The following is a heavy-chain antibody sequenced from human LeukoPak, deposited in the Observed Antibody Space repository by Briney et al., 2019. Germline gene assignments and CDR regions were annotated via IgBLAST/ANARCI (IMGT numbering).Heavy chain of an antibody. J-gene: IGHJ4*02. CDR1: GFTFSNYW. CDR2: IKQDGGEK. Sequence: TGGSLRLSCAAPGFTFSNYWMSWVRQAPGKGLEWVANIKQDGGEKYYVDSVKGRFTISRDNAKKSPYLQMNSLRAEDTAVYYCARDSGPGYYDYVLGTYPRYWGQGTLATVSS. CDR3: ARDSGPGYYDYVLGTYPRY. D-gene: IGHD3-16*02. V-gene: IGHV3-7*05.